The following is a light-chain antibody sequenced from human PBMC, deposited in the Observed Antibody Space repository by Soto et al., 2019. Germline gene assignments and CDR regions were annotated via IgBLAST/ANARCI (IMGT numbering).Light chain of an antibody. Sequence: EIVMTQSAGTLSVSPGERDTISCRASQRVTTNLAWYQQNPGQAPRLLIFDASTRATGIPDRFSGSGSETEFTLTISSLQSEDFAVYYCQQYNNWPPWTFGQGTKGEIK. CDR3: QQYNNWPPWT. CDR1: QRVTTN. CDR2: DAS. V-gene: IGKV3-15*01. J-gene: IGKJ1*01.